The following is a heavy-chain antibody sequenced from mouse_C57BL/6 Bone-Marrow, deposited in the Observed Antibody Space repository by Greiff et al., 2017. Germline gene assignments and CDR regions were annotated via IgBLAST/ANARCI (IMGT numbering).Heavy chain of an antibody. V-gene: IGHV1-81*01. D-gene: IGHD1-1*01. CDR1: GYTFTSYG. CDR2: IYPRSGNT. J-gene: IGHJ2*01. Sequence: VQLVESGAELARPGASVKLSCKASGYTFTSYGISWVKQRTGQGLEWIGEIYPRSGNTYYNEKFKGKATLTADKSSSTAYMELRSLTSEDSAVYFCARWGYYYYGSSPYYFDYWGQGTTLTVSS. CDR3: ARWGYYYYGSSPYYFDY.